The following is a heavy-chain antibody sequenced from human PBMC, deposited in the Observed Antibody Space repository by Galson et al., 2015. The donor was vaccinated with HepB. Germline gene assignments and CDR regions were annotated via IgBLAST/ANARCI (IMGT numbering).Heavy chain of an antibody. CDR3: ARASPASVGYCSSTSCYDYYYMDV. CDR1: GGTFSSYA. V-gene: IGHV1-69*13. D-gene: IGHD2-2*01. Sequence: SVKVSCKASGGTFSSYAISWVRQAPGQGLEWMGGIIPIFGTANYAQKFQGRVTITADESTSTAYMELSSLRSEDTAVYYCARASPASVGYCSSTSCYDYYYMDVWGKGTTVTVSS. CDR2: IIPIFGTA. J-gene: IGHJ6*03.